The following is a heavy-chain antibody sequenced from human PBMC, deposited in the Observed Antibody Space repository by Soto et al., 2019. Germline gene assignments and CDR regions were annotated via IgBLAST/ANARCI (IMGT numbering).Heavy chain of an antibody. CDR1: GFTFSSYA. CDR3: ERGTFVLDY. Sequence: EVQLVESGEGLVQPGGSLRLSCAASGFTFSSYAMHWVRQAPGKGLEYVSAISSNGGSTYYADSVKGRFTISRDNSKNTLYLQMGSLRAEDMAVYYCERGTFVLDYWGQGTLVTVSS. V-gene: IGHV3-64*02. CDR2: ISSNGGST. J-gene: IGHJ4*02.